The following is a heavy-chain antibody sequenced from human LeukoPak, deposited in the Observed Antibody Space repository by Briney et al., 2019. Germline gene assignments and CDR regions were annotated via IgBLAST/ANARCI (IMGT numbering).Heavy chain of an antibody. CDR3: ARDLRGYSGYDSDF. J-gene: IGHJ4*02. CDR1: GFTFSRYA. CDR2: ISGSGENT. D-gene: IGHD5-12*01. Sequence: GGSLRLSCAASGFTFSRYAMSWVRQAPAKGLEWVSVISGSGENTRYADSVKGRFTISRDNSKNTLYLQMNSLRAEDTAVYYCARDLRGYSGYDSDFWGQGTLVTVSS. V-gene: IGHV3-23*01.